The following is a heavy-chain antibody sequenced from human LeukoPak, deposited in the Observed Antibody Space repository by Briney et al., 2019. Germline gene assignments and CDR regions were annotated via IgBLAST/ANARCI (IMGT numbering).Heavy chain of an antibody. CDR2: IYYSGSA. V-gene: IGHV4-59*08. Sequence: PSETLSLTCSVSGDSINSYYWSWIRQPPGKGLEWIGYIYYSGSANYNPSLKSRVTISIDTSKNQFSLKLSSVTAADTAIYYCARAVSGRFDYWGQGTLVTVSS. D-gene: IGHD6-19*01. CDR1: GDSINSYY. CDR3: ARAVSGRFDY. J-gene: IGHJ4*02.